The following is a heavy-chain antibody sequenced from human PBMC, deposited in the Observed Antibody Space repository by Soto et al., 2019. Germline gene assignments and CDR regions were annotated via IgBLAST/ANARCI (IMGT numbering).Heavy chain of an antibody. CDR1: GFTFSSYS. V-gene: IGHV3-48*01. CDR3: ARGAATAYAFDI. CDR2: ISSSSSTI. J-gene: IGHJ3*02. Sequence: PGGSLRLSCAASGFTFSSYSMNWVRQAPGKGLEWVSYISSSSSTIYYADSVKGRFTISRDNAKNSLYLQMNSLRAEDTAVYYCARGAATAYAFDIWGPGTMVTVS. D-gene: IGHD2-15*01.